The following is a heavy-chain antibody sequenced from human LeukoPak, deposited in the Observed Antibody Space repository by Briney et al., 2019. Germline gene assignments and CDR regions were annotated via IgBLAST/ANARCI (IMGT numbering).Heavy chain of an antibody. CDR2: IRYAGSNK. CDR1: GLTFSTFG. D-gene: IGHD6-19*01. J-gene: IGHJ4*02. Sequence: GGSLRLSCAASGFAASGLTFSTFGVHWVRQAPGKGLEWVAFIRYAGSNKYYADSVKGRFTISRDNSKNTLYLQMNSLRADDTAVYYCAKDLPQSLADYWGQGTLVTVSS. V-gene: IGHV3-30*02. CDR3: AKDLPQSLADY.